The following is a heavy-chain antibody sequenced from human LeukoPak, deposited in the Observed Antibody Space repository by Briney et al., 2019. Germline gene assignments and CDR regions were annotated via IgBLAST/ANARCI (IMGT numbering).Heavy chain of an antibody. CDR3: ARDPAPTSNWFDP. D-gene: IGHD1-14*01. CDR2: INLNSGGT. V-gene: IGHV1-2*02. CDR1: GYTFTGYY. J-gene: IGHJ5*02. Sequence: ASVKVSCKASGYTFTGYYMHWERQAPGQGLEWMGWINLNSGGTNYAQKFQGRVTMTRYTSISTTYMELSRLRSDDTAVYYCARDPAPTSNWFDPWGQGTLVTVSS.